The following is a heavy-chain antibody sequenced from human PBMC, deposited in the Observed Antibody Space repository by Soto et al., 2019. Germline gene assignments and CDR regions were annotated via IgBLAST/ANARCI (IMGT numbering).Heavy chain of an antibody. D-gene: IGHD3-10*01. CDR1: GYTFATYA. Sequence: SVKVSCKASGYTFATYALHWVRQAPGQRLEWMGCINVGNGNAKYSQMFQDRVAISRDTSASTAYMELSILTSEETDVYYSAGDLLWTRGYYYYYGMDVWGQGTTVTVSS. J-gene: IGHJ6*01. CDR3: AGDLLWTRGYYYYYGMDV. CDR2: INVGNGNA. V-gene: IGHV1-3*01.